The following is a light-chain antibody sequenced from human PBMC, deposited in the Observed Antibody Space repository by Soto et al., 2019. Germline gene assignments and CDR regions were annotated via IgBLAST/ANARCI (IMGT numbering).Light chain of an antibody. CDR2: EVT. Sequence: QSVLTQPASVSGSPGQSITISCTGTSGDIGSYTYVSWCQQYPGKAPKLLISEVTNRPSGVSNRFSGSKSGNTASLTISGLQAEDEAHYYCSSYTTNSPPVVFGGGTKVTVL. CDR1: SGDIGSYTY. CDR3: SSYTTNSPPVV. V-gene: IGLV2-14*01. J-gene: IGLJ2*01.